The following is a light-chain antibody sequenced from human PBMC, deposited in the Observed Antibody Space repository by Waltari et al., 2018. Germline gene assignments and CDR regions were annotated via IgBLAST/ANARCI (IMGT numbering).Light chain of an antibody. CDR2: DEI. J-gene: IGLJ3*02. V-gene: IGLV3-21*03. CDR3: QVWDTSRDHWV. Sequence: SYVLAQPPSVSVAPGKTARIPWGGADMGRKRGLWYQQKSGQAPVLVIYDEIDRPSGIPDRFSGSNSGDTATLTITRVAAGDEADYYCQVWDTSRDHWVFGGGTKLTVL. CDR1: DMGRKR.